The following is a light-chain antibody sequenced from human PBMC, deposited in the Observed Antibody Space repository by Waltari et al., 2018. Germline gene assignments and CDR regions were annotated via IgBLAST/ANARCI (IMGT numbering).Light chain of an antibody. Sequence: QSLLTQPPSASGTPGQTVTISCSGSWSNIGTNVVSWYQQLPGTAPNPLIHSNNQRPAGLPGRCSCSKSGTSASLAISGLQSAEEADYYGSAWDDSLNGHVIFGGGTKLTVL. J-gene: IGLJ2*01. CDR1: WSNIGTNV. V-gene: IGLV1-44*01. CDR2: SNN. CDR3: SAWDDSLNGHVI.